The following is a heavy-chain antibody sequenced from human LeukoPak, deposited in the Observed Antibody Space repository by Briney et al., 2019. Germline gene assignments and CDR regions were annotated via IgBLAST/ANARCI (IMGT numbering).Heavy chain of an antibody. CDR1: GFTFSSYA. CDR3: AKDGGDIVVVPAYYGMDV. V-gene: IGHV3-23*01. Sequence: GGSLRLSCAASGFTFSSYAMSWVRQAPGKGLEWVSAISGSGGSTYYADSVKGRFTISRDNPKNTLYLQMNSLRAEDTAVYYCAKDGGDIVVVPAYYGMDVWGQGTTVTVSS. J-gene: IGHJ6*02. CDR2: ISGSGGST. D-gene: IGHD2-2*01.